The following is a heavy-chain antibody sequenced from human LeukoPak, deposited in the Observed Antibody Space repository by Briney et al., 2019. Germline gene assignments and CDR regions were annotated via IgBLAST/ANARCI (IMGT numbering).Heavy chain of an antibody. CDR2: IMPIFATP. V-gene: IGHV1-69*05. Sequence: SVNVSRKASVRTFSTYAMNRMRQAPRHPHEGMGGIMPIFATPNYAQKLQGRVTITTNEYTSTTNMELSSLRSEAPAVYSCARTSGDIYSYYYMDAWGKGTMVTVSS. CDR1: VRTFSTYA. J-gene: IGHJ6*03. D-gene: IGHD1-1*01. CDR3: ARTSGDIYSYYYMDA.